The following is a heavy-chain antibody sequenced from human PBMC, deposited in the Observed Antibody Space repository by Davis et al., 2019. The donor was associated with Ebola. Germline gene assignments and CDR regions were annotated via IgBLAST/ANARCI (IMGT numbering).Heavy chain of an antibody. CDR2: IYYSGNT. D-gene: IGHD1-1*01. Sequence: MPSETLSLTCTVSGCSIISGGYYWNWIRQHPGKGLEWIGYIYYSGNTYYNPSLKSRVTISVDTSKNQFSLKLSSVTAADTAVYYCAREQNWIDLGSHYDYYMDVWGKGTTVTVSS. J-gene: IGHJ6*03. CDR3: AREQNWIDLGSHYDYYMDV. CDR1: GCSIISGGYY. V-gene: IGHV4-31*03.